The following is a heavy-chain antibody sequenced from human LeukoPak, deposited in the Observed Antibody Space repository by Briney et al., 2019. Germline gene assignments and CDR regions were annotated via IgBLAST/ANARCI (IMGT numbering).Heavy chain of an antibody. CDR1: GFTFSNYA. J-gene: IGHJ4*02. CDR3: AKGAMVRGVIIKSPY. V-gene: IGHV3-23*01. CDR2: ISGSGDST. D-gene: IGHD3-10*01. Sequence: GGSLRLSCAASGFTFSNYAMRWVRQAPGKGLEWVSGISGSGDSTYYADSVKGRFTISRDNSKNTLYLQMNSLRAEDTAVYYCAKGAMVRGVIIKSPYWGQGTLVTVSS.